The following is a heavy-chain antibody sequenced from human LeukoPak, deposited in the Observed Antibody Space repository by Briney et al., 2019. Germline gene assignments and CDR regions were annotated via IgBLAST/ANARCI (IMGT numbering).Heavy chain of an antibody. D-gene: IGHD6-19*01. CDR3: ARGADYFDY. Sequence: SETLSLTCTVPGGSISSYYWSWIRQPPGKGLEWIGYIYYSGSTNYNPSLKSRVTISVDTSKNQFSPKLSSVTAADTAVYYCARGADYFDYWGQGTLVTVSS. V-gene: IGHV4-59*01. CDR1: GGSISSYY. CDR2: IYYSGST. J-gene: IGHJ4*02.